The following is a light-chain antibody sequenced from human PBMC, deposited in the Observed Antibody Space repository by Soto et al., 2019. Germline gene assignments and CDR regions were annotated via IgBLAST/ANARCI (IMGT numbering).Light chain of an antibody. J-gene: IGKJ3*01. V-gene: IGKV3-20*01. Sequence: VLTQSPDTLSLSPGERATVSCRASQIISKNFLAWHQQKPGQAPRLLIYGASNRATGIPDRFSGSGSGTDFTLTISRLEPEDFAMYYCQQYGSSQFTLGLGTKV. CDR2: GAS. CDR3: QQYGSSQFT. CDR1: QIISKNF.